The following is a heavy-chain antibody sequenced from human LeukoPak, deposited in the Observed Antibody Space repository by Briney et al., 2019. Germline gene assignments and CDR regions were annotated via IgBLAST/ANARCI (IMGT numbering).Heavy chain of an antibody. CDR2: IDPSDSYT. D-gene: IGHD6-19*01. CDR1: GYSFTSYW. CDR3: ARHTEDSSGWYMADYYFDY. J-gene: IGHJ4*02. Sequence: GESLKISCKGSGYSFTSYWISWVRQMPGKGLEWMGRIDPSDSYTNYSPSFQGHVTISADKSISTAYLQWSSLKASVTAMYYCARHTEDSSGWYMADYYFDYWGQGTLVTVSS. V-gene: IGHV5-10-1*01.